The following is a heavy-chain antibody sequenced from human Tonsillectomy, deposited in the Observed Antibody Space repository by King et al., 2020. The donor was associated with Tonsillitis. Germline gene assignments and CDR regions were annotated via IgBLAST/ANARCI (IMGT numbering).Heavy chain of an antibody. D-gene: IGHD3-22*01. Sequence: VQLQQWGAGLLKPSETLSLTCAVYGGFFSGYYWTWIRQPPGKGLEWIGEINHTGSTNYHPSLKSLVTISVDTSKNQFSLKLRAVTAADTAVYYCARGLRDTSGYYDYYYYYIDVWGKGTTVSVSS. CDR1: GGFFSGYY. CDR3: ARGLRDTSGYYDYYYYYIDV. CDR2: INHTGST. V-gene: IGHV4-34*01. J-gene: IGHJ6*03.